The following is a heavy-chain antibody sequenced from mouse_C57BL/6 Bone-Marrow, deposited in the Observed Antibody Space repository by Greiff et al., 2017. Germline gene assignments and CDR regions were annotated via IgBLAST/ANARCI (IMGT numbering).Heavy chain of an antibody. D-gene: IGHD2-3*01. J-gene: IGHJ3*01. Sequence: QVQLQQPGAELVKPGASVQMSCKASGYTFTSYWITWVKQRPGQGLEWIGDIYPGSGSTNYNEKFKSKATRTVDTSSSTAYMHLTSLTSEDSAVYFCARFLGYGGYYGFAYWGPWALVTVSA. CDR1: GYTFTSYW. CDR3: ARFLGYGGYYGFAY. V-gene: IGHV1-55*01. CDR2: IYPGSGST.